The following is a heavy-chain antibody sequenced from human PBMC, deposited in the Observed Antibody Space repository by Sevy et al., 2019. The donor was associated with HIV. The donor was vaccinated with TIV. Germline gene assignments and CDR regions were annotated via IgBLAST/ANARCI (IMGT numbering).Heavy chain of an antibody. CDR1: RLTLTTTG. V-gene: IGHV3-23*01. CDR2: VRSDGTT. J-gene: IGHJ4*01. CDR3: AGGEPTMITDLDY. D-gene: IGHD3-16*01. Sequence: GGSLRLSCAASRLTLTTTGMSWVRQAPGKGLEWVAGVRSDGTTYYADSVRDRFTVSRDNSKNTLYLQRNSLRADDTAVFYCAGGEPTMITDLDYWGHGTLVTVSS.